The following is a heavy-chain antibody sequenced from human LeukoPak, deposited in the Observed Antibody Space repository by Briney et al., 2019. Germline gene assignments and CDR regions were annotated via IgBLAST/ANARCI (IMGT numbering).Heavy chain of an antibody. CDR3: ASYPRSIPTPPFDY. Sequence: ASVKVSCKASGYTFTAQYMHWVRQAPGQGLEWMGWINPNNGDTKYAQSFLGRVTMTRDASTTTAYMELSSLRSDDTAVYFCASYPRSIPTPPFDYWGQGTLVTVSS. D-gene: IGHD2-21*01. V-gene: IGHV1-2*02. J-gene: IGHJ4*02. CDR1: GYTFTAQY. CDR2: INPNNGDT.